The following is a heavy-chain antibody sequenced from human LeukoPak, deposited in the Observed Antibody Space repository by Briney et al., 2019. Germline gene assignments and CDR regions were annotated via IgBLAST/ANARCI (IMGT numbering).Heavy chain of an antibody. CDR1: GFTFSSYG. Sequence: PGGSLRLSCAASGFTFSSYGMHWVRQAPGKGLEWVAVISYDGSNKYYADSVKGRFTISRDNSKNTLYLQMNSLRAEDTAVYYCAKLVVGATDQDYWGQGTLVTVSS. J-gene: IGHJ4*02. CDR3: AKLVVGATDQDY. D-gene: IGHD1-26*01. V-gene: IGHV3-30*18. CDR2: ISYDGSNK.